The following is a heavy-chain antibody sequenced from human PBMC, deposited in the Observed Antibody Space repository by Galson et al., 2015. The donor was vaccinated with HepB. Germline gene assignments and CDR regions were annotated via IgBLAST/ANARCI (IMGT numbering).Heavy chain of an antibody. CDR1: GFTFSSYS. CDR2: IGTNSSYK. Sequence: SLRLSCAASGFTFSSYSMNWVRQAPGKGLEWVSSIGTNSSYKYYADSVKGRFTISRDNAKNSLYLQMNSLRGEDTAVYYCARDELSSGADYWGLGTLVTVSS. V-gene: IGHV3-21*01. D-gene: IGHD2/OR15-2a*01. CDR3: ARDELSSGADY. J-gene: IGHJ4*02.